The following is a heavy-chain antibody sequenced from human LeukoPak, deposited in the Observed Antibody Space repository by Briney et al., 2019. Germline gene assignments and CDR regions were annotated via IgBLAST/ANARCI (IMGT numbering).Heavy chain of an antibody. CDR1: GYTFTSYG. V-gene: IGHV1-18*01. J-gene: IGHJ4*02. CDR2: ISGNNGNT. Sequence: ASVKVSCKASGYTFTSYGISWVRQAPGQGLEWMGWISGNNGNTNYAQKLQGRVTMTTDTSTSTAYVELRSLRSDDTALYYCARVRVNYVWGNYPVDYWGEGTLVTVSS. D-gene: IGHD3-16*02. CDR3: ARVRVNYVWGNYPVDY.